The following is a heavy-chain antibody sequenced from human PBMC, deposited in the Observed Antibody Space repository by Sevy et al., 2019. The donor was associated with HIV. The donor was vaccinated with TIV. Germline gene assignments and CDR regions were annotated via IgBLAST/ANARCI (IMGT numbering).Heavy chain of an antibody. D-gene: IGHD3-10*01. CDR1: GYTFTSYD. V-gene: IGHV1-8*01. J-gene: IGHJ4*02. Sequence: ASVKVSCKASGYTFTSYDINWVRQATGQGLEWMGWMNPNSGNTGYAQKFQGRVTMTRNTSISTAYMELSSLRSEDTAGYCCARGGRGTMVRGVVDYWGQGTLVTVSS. CDR2: MNPNSGNT. CDR3: ARGGRGTMVRGVVDY.